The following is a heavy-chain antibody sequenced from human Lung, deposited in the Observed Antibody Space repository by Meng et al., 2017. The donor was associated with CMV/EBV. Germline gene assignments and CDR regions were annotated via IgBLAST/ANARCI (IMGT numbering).Heavy chain of an antibody. CDR2: IIPIFGTA. D-gene: IGHD2-2*01. CDR3: ARSPEFYQLLPGPYYYYGMDV. CDR1: GGTFSSYA. J-gene: IGHJ6*01. V-gene: IGHV1-69*05. Sequence: SVKVSXKASGGTFSSYAISWVRQAPGQGLEWMGGIIPIFGTANYAQKFQGRVTITTDESTSTAYMELSSLRSEDTAVYYCARSPEFYQLLPGPYYYYGMDVWGQGTTVTFSS.